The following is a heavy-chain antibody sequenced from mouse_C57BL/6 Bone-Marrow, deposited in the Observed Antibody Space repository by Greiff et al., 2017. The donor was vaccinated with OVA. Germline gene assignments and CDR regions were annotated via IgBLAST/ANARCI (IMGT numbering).Heavy chain of an antibody. CDR1: GFTFSNYW. D-gene: IGHD3-2*02. CDR3: TKDSSGYLCPYYAMDY. Sequence: EVMLVESGGGLVQPGGSMKLSCVASGFTFSNYWMNWVRQSPEKGLEWVAQIRLKSDNYATHYAESVKGRFTISRDDSKSSVYLQMNNLRAEDTGIYYCTKDSSGYLCPYYAMDYWGQGTSVTVSS. V-gene: IGHV6-3*01. J-gene: IGHJ4*01. CDR2: IRLKSDNYAT.